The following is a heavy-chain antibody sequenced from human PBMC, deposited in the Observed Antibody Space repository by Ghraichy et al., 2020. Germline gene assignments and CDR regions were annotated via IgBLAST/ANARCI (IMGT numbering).Heavy chain of an antibody. V-gene: IGHV3-48*02. CDR1: GFTFSSYS. CDR3: AREGYYDFWSGYYVRHGQSGFDS. CDR2: ISSSSSTI. J-gene: IGHJ4*02. D-gene: IGHD3-3*01. Sequence: GGSLRLSCAASGFTFSSYSMNWVRQAPGKGLEWVSYISSSSSTIYYADSVKGRFTISRDNAKNSLYLQMNSLRDEDTAVYYCAREGYYDFWSGYYVRHGQSGFDSWGQGTLVTVSS.